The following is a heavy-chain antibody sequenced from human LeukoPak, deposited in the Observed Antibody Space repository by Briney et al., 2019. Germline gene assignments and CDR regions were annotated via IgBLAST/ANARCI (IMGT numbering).Heavy chain of an antibody. Sequence: GGSLRLSCAASGFTFGDYYMSWIRQAPGKGLEWVSYISSSGRTINYADSVKGRFTISRDNAKNSLYLQMNSLRAEDTAVYYCARHIGHRNSGYDYWGQGTLVTVSS. CDR3: ARHIGHRNSGYDY. D-gene: IGHD5-12*01. J-gene: IGHJ4*02. V-gene: IGHV3-11*01. CDR2: ISSSGRTI. CDR1: GFTFGDYY.